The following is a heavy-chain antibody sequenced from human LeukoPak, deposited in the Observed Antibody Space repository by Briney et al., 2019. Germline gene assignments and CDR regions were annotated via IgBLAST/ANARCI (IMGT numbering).Heavy chain of an antibody. D-gene: IGHD3-9*01. V-gene: IGHV4-59*01. CDR1: GGSISSYY. Sequence: KPSETLSLTCTVSGGSISSYYWSWIRQPPGKGLEWIGYIYYSGSTNYNPSLKSRVTISVDTSKNQFSLRLSSVTAADTAVYYCARVLSSKNYDILTGYYTSNYYYGMDVWGQGTTVTVSS. J-gene: IGHJ6*02. CDR2: IYYSGST. CDR3: ARVLSSKNYDILTGYYTSNYYYGMDV.